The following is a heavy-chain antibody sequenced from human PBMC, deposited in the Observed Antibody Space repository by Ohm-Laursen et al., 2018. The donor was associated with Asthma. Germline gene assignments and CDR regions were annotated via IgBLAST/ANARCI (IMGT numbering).Heavy chain of an antibody. D-gene: IGHD1-26*01. V-gene: IGHV3-74*01. J-gene: IGHJ4*02. CDR1: GFTFSSYW. CDR3: ARARSGSSYDY. Sequence: SLRLSCTAPGFTFSSYWMHWVRQAPGKGQVWVSRLNTDGSGTWYADSVKGRFTISRDNAKNTLYLQMNSLRAEDTAVYYCARARSGSSYDYWGQGTLVTVSS. CDR2: LNTDGSGT.